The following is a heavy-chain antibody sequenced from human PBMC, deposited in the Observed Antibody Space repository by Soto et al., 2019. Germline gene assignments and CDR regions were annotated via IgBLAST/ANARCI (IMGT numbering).Heavy chain of an antibody. CDR1: GYTFTSYG. D-gene: IGHD2-21*02. CDR2: VSGYNGKT. J-gene: IGHJ6*02. Sequence: QVQLVQSGGEVKKPGASVKVSCKASGYTFTSYGISWARQAPGQGLEWMGWVSGYNGKTNYAQKVQDRVTMTTHTSTGTVYMELRSLRSDDTAVYYCAREGDVPYYYYGMDVWGQGTTVTVSS. V-gene: IGHV1-18*01. CDR3: AREGDVPYYYYGMDV.